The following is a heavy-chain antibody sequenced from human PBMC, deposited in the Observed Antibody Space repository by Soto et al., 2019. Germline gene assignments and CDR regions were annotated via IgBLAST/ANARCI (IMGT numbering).Heavy chain of an antibody. D-gene: IGHD4-17*01. CDR1: GYSFTTHG. CDR2: ISAYNGDT. Sequence: QVQLVQSEAEVRKPGASVKVSCKASGYSFTTHGISWVRRAPGHGLEWMGWISAYNGDTHYVQRFQGRLTMTTDTSTSPAYMELRSLKSDDTAVYYCARDPPFSGILRGTPLMDVWGQGTTVTVSS. CDR3: ARDPPFSGILRGTPLMDV. J-gene: IGHJ6*02. V-gene: IGHV1-18*04.